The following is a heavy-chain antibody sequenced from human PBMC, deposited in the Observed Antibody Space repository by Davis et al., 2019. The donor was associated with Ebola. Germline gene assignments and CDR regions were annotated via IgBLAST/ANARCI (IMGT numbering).Heavy chain of an antibody. CDR1: GGSISSYY. CDR2: IYYSGST. J-gene: IGHJ3*02. CDR3: ARQKKRYTADAFDI. D-gene: IGHD5-18*01. Sequence: PSETLSLTCTVSGGSISSYYWSWIRQPPGKGLEWIGSIYYSGSTYYNPSLKSRVTISVDTSKNQFSLKLSSVTAADTAVYYCARQKKRYTADAFDIWGQGTMVTVSS. V-gene: IGHV4-59*05.